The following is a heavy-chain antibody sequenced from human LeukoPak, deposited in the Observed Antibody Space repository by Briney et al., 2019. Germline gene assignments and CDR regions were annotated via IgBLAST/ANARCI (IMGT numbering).Heavy chain of an antibody. CDR2: ISYDGSNK. CDR3: ARYSSSWGLFDY. V-gene: IGHV3-30*04. J-gene: IGHJ4*02. Sequence: PGGSLRLSCAASGFTFSSYAMHWVRQAPGKGLEWVAVISYDGSNKYYADSVKGRSTISRDNSKNTLYLQMNSLRAEDTAVYYCARYSSSWGLFDYWGQGTLVTVSS. CDR1: GFTFSSYA. D-gene: IGHD6-13*01.